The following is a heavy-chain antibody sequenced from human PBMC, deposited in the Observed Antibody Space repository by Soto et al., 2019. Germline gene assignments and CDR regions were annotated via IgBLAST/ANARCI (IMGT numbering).Heavy chain of an antibody. CDR2: IYPGDSDT. D-gene: IGHD6-19*01. CDR1: GYIFTSYS. Sequence: PRESLMISCNGSGYIFTSYSIRSVRQMPWKGLDWMGIIYPGDSDTRYSPSFQGDFTISADKSISTAYLQWSSLKASDTAMYYCARHWGSGWLGDYYYGKDVWGQGTTDTVTS. J-gene: IGHJ6*02. CDR3: ARHWGSGWLGDYYYGKDV. V-gene: IGHV5-51*01.